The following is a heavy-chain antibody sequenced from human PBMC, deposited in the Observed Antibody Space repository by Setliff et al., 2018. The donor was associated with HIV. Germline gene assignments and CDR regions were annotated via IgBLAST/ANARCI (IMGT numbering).Heavy chain of an antibody. D-gene: IGHD3-10*01. J-gene: IGHJ5*02. V-gene: IGHV4-4*07. CDR1: GGSFGDYH. CDR3: ARDRHYSGLGSYGP. Sequence: KPSETLSLTCTLSGGSFGDYHWSWIRQPAGRGLEWIGRIFRSGTTDYKFSLKSRVTISIDTSRNQFSLRLTSVTAEDTAVYYCARDRHYSGLGSYGPWGPGTLVTGSS. CDR2: IFRSGTT.